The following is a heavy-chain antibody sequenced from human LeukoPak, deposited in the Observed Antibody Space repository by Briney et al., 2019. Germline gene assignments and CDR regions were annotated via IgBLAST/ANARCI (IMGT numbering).Heavy chain of an antibody. CDR3: ARKYPSENYGDPSGPLDY. V-gene: IGHV1-2*02. Sequence: GASVKVSCKASGYTFTENFLHWVRQAPGQGLEWMAWINPDSGGTSYAQKFQGRVTMTRDTSISTAYMELRRLRSDDTAVYYCARKYPSENYGDPSGPLDYWGQGTLVTVSS. CDR2: INPDSGGT. CDR1: GYTFTENF. J-gene: IGHJ4*02. D-gene: IGHD4-17*01.